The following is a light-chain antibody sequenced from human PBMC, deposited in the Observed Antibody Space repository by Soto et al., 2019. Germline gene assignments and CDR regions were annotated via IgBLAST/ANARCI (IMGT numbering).Light chain of an antibody. CDR2: GAS. Sequence: EVVMTQSPATLSVSPGERATLSCRASQSVSSHLAWYQQKPGQAPRLLIYGASSRATGIPDRFSGSGSGTDFTLTISRLEPEDFAVYYCQQRYNFPITFGQGTRLEIK. V-gene: IGKV3D-20*02. CDR3: QQRYNFPIT. J-gene: IGKJ5*01. CDR1: QSVSSH.